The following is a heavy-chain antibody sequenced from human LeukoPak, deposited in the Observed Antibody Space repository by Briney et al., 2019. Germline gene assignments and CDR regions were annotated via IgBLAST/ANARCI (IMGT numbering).Heavy chain of an antibody. V-gene: IGHV3-48*03. J-gene: IGHJ4*02. Sequence: GGSLRLSCAASGFTFSSYEMNWVRQAPGKGLEWVSYISSSGSAIYYADSVKGRFTISRDNAKNSLYLQMNSLRAEDTAVYYCARLYCSGGSCYYDYWGQGTLVTVSS. CDR3: ARLYCSGGSCYYDY. CDR2: ISSSGSAI. CDR1: GFTFSSYE. D-gene: IGHD2-15*01.